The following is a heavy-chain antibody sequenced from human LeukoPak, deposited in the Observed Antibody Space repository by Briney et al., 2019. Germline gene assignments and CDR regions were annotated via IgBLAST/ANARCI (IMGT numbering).Heavy chain of an antibody. J-gene: IGHJ4*02. D-gene: IGHD2-2*02. Sequence: GGSLRLSCAASGFTFTNAWISGVRQAPGKGLKWVGRIKSKTDGGTTDYAAPVKGRFTISRDDSKNTLYLQMNSLKTEDTAMYYCTSSPSLVAAAILDYWGQGTLVTVSS. V-gene: IGHV3-15*01. CDR2: IKSKTDGGTT. CDR3: TSSPSLVAAAILDY. CDR1: GFTFTNAW.